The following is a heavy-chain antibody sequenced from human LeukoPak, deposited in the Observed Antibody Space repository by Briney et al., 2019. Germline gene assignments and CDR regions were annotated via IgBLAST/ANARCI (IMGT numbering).Heavy chain of an antibody. CDR1: GFTFSSYG. D-gene: IGHD2-2*01. CDR3: ASSFIPAATSFPFDY. J-gene: IGHJ4*02. Sequence: GRSLRLSCAASGFTFSSYGMHWVRQAPGKGLEWVAVISYDGSNKYYADSVKGRFTISRDNSKNTLYLQMNSLRAEDTAVYYCASSFIPAATSFPFDYWGQGTLVTVSS. CDR2: ISYDGSNK. V-gene: IGHV3-30*03.